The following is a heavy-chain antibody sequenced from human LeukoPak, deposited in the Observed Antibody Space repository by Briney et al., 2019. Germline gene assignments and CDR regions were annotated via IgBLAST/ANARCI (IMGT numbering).Heavy chain of an antibody. CDR1: GGSISSTTYY. V-gene: IGHV4-39*01. D-gene: IGHD3-3*02. J-gene: IGHJ2*01. CDR2: LYYSGST. Sequence: PSETLSLTCSVSGGSISSTTYYWGWIRQPPGKGLEWIGSLYYSGSTYYNPSLKSRVTISVDTSKNQFSLKLSSVTAADTAVYYCARLAYWYFDLWGRGTLVTVSS. CDR3: ARLAYWYFDL.